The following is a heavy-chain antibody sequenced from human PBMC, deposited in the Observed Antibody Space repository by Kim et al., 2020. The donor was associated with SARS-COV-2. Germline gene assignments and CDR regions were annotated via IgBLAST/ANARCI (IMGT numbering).Heavy chain of an antibody. V-gene: IGHV4-59*11. J-gene: IGHJ5*02. CDR3: ARDRRQQPGVNWFDP. Sequence: SETLSLTCTVSGDSISPLHWSWIRQPPGKGLEWIGYVYHSGSTNYNPSFKSRVTISVDTSKNQFSLKLTSVTAADTAVYYCARDRRQQPGVNWFDPWGQG. CDR1: GDSISPLH. D-gene: IGHD6-13*01. CDR2: VYHSGST.